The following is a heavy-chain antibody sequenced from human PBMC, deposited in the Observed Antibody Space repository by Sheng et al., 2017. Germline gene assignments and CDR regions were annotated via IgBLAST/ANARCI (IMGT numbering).Heavy chain of an antibody. D-gene: IGHD4-17*01. J-gene: IGHJ6*02. V-gene: IGHV3-9*01. CDR3: AKGALRYYYYYGMDV. CDR1: GFTFDDYA. Sequence: EVQLVESGGGLVQPGRSLRLSCAASGFTFDDYAMHWVRQAPGKGLEWVSGISWNSGSIGYADSVKGRFTISRDNAKNSLYLQMNSLRAEDTALYYCAKGALRYYYYYGMDVWGQGTTV. CDR2: ISWNSGSI.